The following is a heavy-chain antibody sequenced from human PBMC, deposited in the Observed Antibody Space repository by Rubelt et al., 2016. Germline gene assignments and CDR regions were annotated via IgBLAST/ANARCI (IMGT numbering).Heavy chain of an antibody. Sequence: EVQLVESGGGLVQPGGSLRLSCAASGFTFSSYSMNWVRQAPGKGLEWLSFITSTSGTIYSADSVKGRFTISRDNAKNSLYLRLNGLRAEDTAVYYCARDRAGGSLDDWGQGTLVTVSS. CDR3: ARDRAGGSLDD. CDR1: GFTFSSYS. CDR2: ITSTSGTI. V-gene: IGHV3-48*04. J-gene: IGHJ4*02. D-gene: IGHD3-16*01.